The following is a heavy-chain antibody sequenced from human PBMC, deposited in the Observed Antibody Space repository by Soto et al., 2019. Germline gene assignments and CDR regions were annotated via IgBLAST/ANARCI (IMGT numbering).Heavy chain of an antibody. J-gene: IGHJ4*02. Sequence: SLRLSCAASGFTFSSYGMHWVRQAPGKGLEWVAVIWYDGSNKYYADSVKGRFTISRDNSKNTLYLQMNSLRAEDTAVYYCARTFNYDFWSGYYFDYWGQGTLVTVS. CDR3: ARTFNYDFWSGYYFDY. CDR2: IWYDGSNK. CDR1: GFTFSSYG. V-gene: IGHV3-33*01. D-gene: IGHD3-3*01.